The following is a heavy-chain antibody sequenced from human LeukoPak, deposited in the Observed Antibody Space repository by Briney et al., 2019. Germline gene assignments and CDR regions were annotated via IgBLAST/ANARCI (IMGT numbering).Heavy chain of an antibody. J-gene: IGHJ4*02. CDR3: ARDWDGWNYFDY. D-gene: IGHD6-19*01. V-gene: IGHV3-64*01. Sequence: GGSLRLSCAASGFTFSSYAMHWVRQAPGKGLEYVSAISSNGGSTYYANSVKGRFTISRDNSKNTLYLQMGSLRAEDMAVYYCARDWDGWNYFDYWGQGTLVTVSS. CDR2: ISSNGGST. CDR1: GFTFSSYA.